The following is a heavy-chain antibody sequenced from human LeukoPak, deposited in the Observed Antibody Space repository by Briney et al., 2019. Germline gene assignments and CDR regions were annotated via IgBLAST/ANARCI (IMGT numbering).Heavy chain of an antibody. CDR1: GFTFSSYG. D-gene: IGHD6-13*01. Sequence: GGSLRLSCAASGFTFSSYGMHWVRQAPGKGLEWGAVISYDGSNKYYADSVKGRFTISRDNSKNTLYLQMNSLRAEDTAVYYCAKGGIYFDYWGQGTLVTVSS. V-gene: IGHV3-30*18. CDR2: ISYDGSNK. CDR3: AKGGIYFDY. J-gene: IGHJ4*02.